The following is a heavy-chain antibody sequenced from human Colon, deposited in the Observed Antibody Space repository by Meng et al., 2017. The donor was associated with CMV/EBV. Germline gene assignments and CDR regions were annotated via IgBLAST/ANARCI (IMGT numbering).Heavy chain of an antibody. J-gene: IGHJ4*02. V-gene: IGHV3-30*04. Sequence: FTYINYAMHCVRQAPGQGLEWMASISYGGDSSIYADSVKGRFTISRDNSKDTLDLQMDSLRIEDTAVYFCARSYYYGSGSYFAHFDYWGQGTLVTVSS. CDR1: FTYINYA. CDR2: ISYGGDSS. D-gene: IGHD3-10*01. CDR3: ARSYYYGSGSYFAHFDY.